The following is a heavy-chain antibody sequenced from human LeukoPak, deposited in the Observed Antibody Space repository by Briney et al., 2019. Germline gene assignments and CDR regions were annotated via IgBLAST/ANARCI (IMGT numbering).Heavy chain of an antibody. V-gene: IGHV3-74*01. CDR1: GFTLRSYW. CDR3: ARDLNRRVFTDY. CDR2: INSDGSDT. J-gene: IGHJ4*02. D-gene: IGHD3-16*02. Sequence: PGGSLRLSCAASGFTLRSYWMHWVRQAPGKGLVWVSCINSDGSDTIYGDSGKGRFTNSRDNAKNTLYLQMDSLRAEETAVYYCARDLNRRVFTDYWGQGTLVTVSS.